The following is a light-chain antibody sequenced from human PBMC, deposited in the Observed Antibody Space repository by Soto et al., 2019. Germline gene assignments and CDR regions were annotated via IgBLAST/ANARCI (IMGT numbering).Light chain of an antibody. CDR1: QDITKY. CDR2: DAS. CDR3: QHGYSTPLT. V-gene: IGKV1-33*01. Sequence: IHLTQSPSSLSASVGDRVTVTCQASQDITKYLNWYQQKPGKAPKLLIYDASNLETGVPSRFSGSGSGTDFTFIISSLQHEDFATYYCQHGYSTPLTFGGGTKVDIK. J-gene: IGKJ4*01.